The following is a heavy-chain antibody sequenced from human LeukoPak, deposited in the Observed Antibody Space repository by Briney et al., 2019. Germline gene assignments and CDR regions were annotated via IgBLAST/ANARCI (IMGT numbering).Heavy chain of an antibody. CDR2: IKYDGSED. CDR1: GFTFSRYW. Sequence: GGSLRLSCAAPGFTFSRYWMSWMRQAPGKGLEWVANIKYDGSEDYYVDSVKGRFTISRDNAKNTLYLQLNSLRVEDTAVYYCKSGGAAPGSFDYWGQGTLVTVSP. V-gene: IGHV3-7*01. CDR3: KSGGAAPGSFDY. D-gene: IGHD1-1*01. J-gene: IGHJ4*02.